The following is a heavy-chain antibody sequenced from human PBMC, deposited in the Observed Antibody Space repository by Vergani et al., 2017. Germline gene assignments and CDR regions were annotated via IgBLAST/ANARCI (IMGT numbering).Heavy chain of an antibody. CDR2: ISYDGSNK. V-gene: IGHV3-30-3*01. CDR3: ARDPLRGAATILDY. J-gene: IGHJ4*02. CDR1: GFTFSSYA. D-gene: IGHD5-24*01. Sequence: VQLLESGGGVVQPGRSLRLSCAASGFTFSSYAMHWVRQAPGKGLEWVAVISYDGSNKYYADSVKGRFTIPRDNSKNTLYLQMNSLRAEDTAVYYCARDPLRGAATILDYWGQGTLVTVSS.